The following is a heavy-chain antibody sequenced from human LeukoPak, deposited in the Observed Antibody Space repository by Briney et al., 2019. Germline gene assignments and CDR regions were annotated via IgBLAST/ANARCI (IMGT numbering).Heavy chain of an antibody. CDR2: ISSGSSYI. CDR1: GFTFSSYS. J-gene: IGHJ4*02. V-gene: IGHV3-21*01. Sequence: GGSLRLSCAASGFTFSSYSMNWVRQAPGKGLEWVSSISSGSSYIYYADSVKGRFTISRDNAKNSLYLQMNSLRAEDTAVYYCARAGYYDYVWGSPYYFDYWGQGTLVTVSS. CDR3: ARAGYYDYVWGSPYYFDY. D-gene: IGHD3-16*01.